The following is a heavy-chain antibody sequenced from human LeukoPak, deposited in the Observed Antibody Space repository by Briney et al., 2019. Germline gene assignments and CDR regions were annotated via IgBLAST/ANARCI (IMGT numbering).Heavy chain of an antibody. CDR3: AIGGTYGSGS. CDR1: GFTFANTW. J-gene: IGHJ4*02. D-gene: IGHD3-10*01. V-gene: IGHV3-74*01. CDR2: INNDGSTT. Sequence: GGSLRLSCAASGFTFANTWMHWVRQAPGKGLVWVSLINNDGSTTNYADSVKGRFTIPRDNAKNTVYPQMNSLRAEDTAVYYCAIGGTYGSGSWGQGTLVTVSS.